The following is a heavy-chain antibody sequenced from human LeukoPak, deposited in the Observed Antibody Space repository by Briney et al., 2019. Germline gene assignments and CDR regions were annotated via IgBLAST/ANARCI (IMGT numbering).Heavy chain of an antibody. D-gene: IGHD3-10*01. V-gene: IGHV3-48*04. Sequence: GGSLRLSCAASGFTLSDAWMTWVRQAPGKGLEWVSYISDSTSTIFYADSVKGRFTISRDNAKNSLYLQMSSLRAEDTAVYYCARRFGDLRSYWGQGALVTVSS. CDR1: GFTLSDAW. CDR3: ARRFGDLRSY. CDR2: ISDSTSTI. J-gene: IGHJ4*02.